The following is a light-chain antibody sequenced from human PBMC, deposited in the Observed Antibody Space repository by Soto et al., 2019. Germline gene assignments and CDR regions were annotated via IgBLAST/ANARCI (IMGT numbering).Light chain of an antibody. CDR2: ETS. CDR3: QQRGEWPPGAT. Sequence: EIALTQSPATLSLSPGERATLSCRASPSVPNYVAWYQQKPGQAPRLLIYETSTRATGIPARFSGSGSGTDFTLTIFSLKTEDSAVYYCQQRGEWPPGATFGQGTRLEIK. J-gene: IGKJ5*01. CDR1: PSVPNY. V-gene: IGKV3-11*01.